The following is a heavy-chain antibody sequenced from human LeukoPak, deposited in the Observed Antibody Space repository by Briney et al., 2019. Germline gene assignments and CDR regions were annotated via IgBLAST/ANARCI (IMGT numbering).Heavy chain of an antibody. CDR3: TTEAYYDFWSGYSPFDY. Sequence: GGSLRLSCAASGFAFSNAWMSWVRQAPGKGLEWVGRIKSKTDGGTTDYAAPVKGRFTISRDDSKNTLYLQMNSLKTEDTAVYYCTTEAYYDFWSGYSPFDYWGQGTLVTVSS. J-gene: IGHJ4*02. CDR2: IKSKTDGGTT. D-gene: IGHD3-3*01. V-gene: IGHV3-15*01. CDR1: GFAFSNAW.